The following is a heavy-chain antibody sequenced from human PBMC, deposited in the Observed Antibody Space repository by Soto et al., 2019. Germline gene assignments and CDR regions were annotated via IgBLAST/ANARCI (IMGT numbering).Heavy chain of an antibody. Sequence: EVQLVESGGGLVKPGGSLRLSCAASGFTFSSYSMNWVRQAPGKGLEWVSSISSSSSYIYYADSVKGRFTISRDNAKNSLYLQMNSLRAEDTAVYYCARDVLTMVRGVIITYGSYYYGMDVWGQGTTVTVSS. V-gene: IGHV3-21*01. J-gene: IGHJ6*02. CDR1: GFTFSSYS. CDR3: ARDVLTMVRGVIITYGSYYYGMDV. CDR2: ISSSSSYI. D-gene: IGHD3-10*01.